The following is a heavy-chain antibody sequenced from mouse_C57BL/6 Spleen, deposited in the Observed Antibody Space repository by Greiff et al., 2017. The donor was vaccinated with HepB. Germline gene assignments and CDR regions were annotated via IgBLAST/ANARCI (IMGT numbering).Heavy chain of an antibody. V-gene: IGHV1-69*01. D-gene: IGHD2-1*01. J-gene: IGHJ2*01. Sequence: QLQQPGAELVMPGASVKLSCKASGYTFTSYWMHWVKQRPGQGLEWIGEIDPSDSYTNYNQKFKGKSTLTVDKSSSTAYMQLSSLTSEDSAVYYCARGNSPDYWGQGTTLTVSS. CDR3: ARGNSPDY. CDR2: IDPSDSYT. CDR1: GYTFTSYW.